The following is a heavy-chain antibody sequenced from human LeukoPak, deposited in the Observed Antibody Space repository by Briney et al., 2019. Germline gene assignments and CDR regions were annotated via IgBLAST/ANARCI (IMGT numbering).Heavy chain of an antibody. V-gene: IGHV4-39*07. CDR1: GDSISGCSYY. CDR2: IYYSGST. D-gene: IGHD1-14*01. J-gene: IGHJ4*02. Sequence: SETLSLTCSVSGDSISGCSYYWGWIRPPPGKGLKFIGTIYYSGSTYYNPSLKSRVTISIDTSKNQLSLTLSSVTAADTDLDYWARHGTTWQYFANCGPGTLVTVSS. CDR3: ARHGTTWQYFAN.